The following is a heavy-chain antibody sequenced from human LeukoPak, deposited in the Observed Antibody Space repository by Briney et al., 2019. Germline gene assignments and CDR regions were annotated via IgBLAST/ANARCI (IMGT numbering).Heavy chain of an antibody. CDR1: GGSISSAHW. CDR2: VDHSGST. V-gene: IGHV4-4*02. D-gene: IGHD6-13*01. J-gene: IGHJ5*02. Sequence: PSETLSLTCAVSGGSISSAHWWSWVRQPPVKGLEWIGEVDHSGSTKYNPALKSRVTISVDKSKNQFSLRLSSVTAADTAVYYCAREGTTDSSTWYMSWFDPWGQGTLVTVSS. CDR3: AREGTTDSSTWYMSWFDP.